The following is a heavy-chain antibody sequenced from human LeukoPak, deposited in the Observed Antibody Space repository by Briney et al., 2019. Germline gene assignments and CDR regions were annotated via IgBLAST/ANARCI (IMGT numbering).Heavy chain of an antibody. J-gene: IGHJ1*01. CDR2: IYYSGST. V-gene: IGHV4-39*01. CDR1: GGPISSSSYY. CDR3: ARHGDISN. Sequence: SETLSLTCTVSGGPISSSSYYWGWIRQPPGKGLEWIGSIYYSGSTYYNPSLKSRVTISVDTSKNQFSLKLSSVTAADTAVYYCARHGDISNWGQGTLVTVSS. D-gene: IGHD2-15*01.